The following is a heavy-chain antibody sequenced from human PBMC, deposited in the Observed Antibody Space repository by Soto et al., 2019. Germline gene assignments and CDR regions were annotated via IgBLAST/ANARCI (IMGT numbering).Heavy chain of an antibody. D-gene: IGHD5-18*01. J-gene: IGHJ6*02. CDR2: IWYDGTNT. Sequence: ESVGGVVRPGRSLRLACEASGFSFSTYGMHWVRQAPGKGLQWVAVIWYDGTNTYYADSVKGRFTISRDNSKDTLYLEMNNLRAEDTAVYYCARVEAPLIHSDHYYYGMDVWGQGTTVTVSS. V-gene: IGHV3-33*01. CDR1: GFSFSTYG. CDR3: ARVEAPLIHSDHYYYGMDV.